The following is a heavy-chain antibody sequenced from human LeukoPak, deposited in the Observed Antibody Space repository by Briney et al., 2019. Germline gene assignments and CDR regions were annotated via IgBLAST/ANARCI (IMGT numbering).Heavy chain of an antibody. V-gene: IGHV3-23*01. CDR2: ISGSGGGT. Sequence: GVLRLSCAASGFTFSSYAMSWVRQAPGKGLEWVSAISGSGGGTYYADSVKGRFTISRDNSKNTLYLQMNSLRAEDTAVYYCAKGGDCSGGSCYGDSGFDYWGQGTLVTVSS. J-gene: IGHJ4*02. CDR1: GFTFSSYA. D-gene: IGHD2-15*01. CDR3: AKGGDCSGGSCYGDSGFDY.